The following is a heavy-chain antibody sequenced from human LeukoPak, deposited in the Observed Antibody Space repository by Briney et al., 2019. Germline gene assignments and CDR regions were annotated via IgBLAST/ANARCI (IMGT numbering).Heavy chain of an antibody. V-gene: IGHV3-48*03. D-gene: IGHD5-12*01. Sequence: GGSLRLSCAASGFIFSNYEMNWVRQAPGKGLEWLSYINTSGRTIYYADSVKGRFTISRDNAKNSLYLQMKGLRAEDTAVYYCARDSNWLPDYWGQGTLVTVSS. CDR3: ARDSNWLPDY. J-gene: IGHJ4*02. CDR1: GFIFSNYE. CDR2: INTSGRTI.